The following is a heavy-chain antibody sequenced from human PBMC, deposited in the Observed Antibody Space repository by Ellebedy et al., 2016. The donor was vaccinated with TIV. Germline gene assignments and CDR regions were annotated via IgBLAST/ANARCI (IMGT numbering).Heavy chain of an antibody. CDR3: GWDCSSTSCRGGY. V-gene: IGHV4-34*01. CDR1: GGSFSGSY. CDR2: VHHSGSA. D-gene: IGHD2-2*01. Sequence: MPSETLSLTCAVHGGSFSGSYGTWIRQPPGGGLEWIGEVHHSGSASYNPSLMSRVTISLDTSKNQFSLTLSSVTAADTAVYYCGWDCSSTSCRGGYWGRGTLVTVSS. J-gene: IGHJ4*02.